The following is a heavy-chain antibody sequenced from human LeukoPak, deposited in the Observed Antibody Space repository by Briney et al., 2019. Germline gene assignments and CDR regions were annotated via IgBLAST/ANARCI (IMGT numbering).Heavy chain of an antibody. V-gene: IGHV3-7*03. D-gene: IGHD3-22*01. Sequence: TGGSLRLSCAASGFIFSSFSVNWVRQAPGRGLEWVADIKQDGSEKYYVDSVKGRFTISRDNAKNSLYLQMNSLRAEDTAVYYCARGDYFDRAFDVWGQGTMVTVSS. CDR1: GFIFSSFS. CDR2: IKQDGSEK. CDR3: ARGDYFDRAFDV. J-gene: IGHJ3*01.